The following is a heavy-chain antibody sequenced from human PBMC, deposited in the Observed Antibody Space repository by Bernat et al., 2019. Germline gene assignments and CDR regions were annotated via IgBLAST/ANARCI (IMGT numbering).Heavy chain of an antibody. Sequence: EVQLVEFGGGLVQPGGSLRLSCAASGFTFSTYWMSWVRQAPGKGLEWVANIREDGSEKFSVDSVKGRFTISRENGKNSLYLQMNSLRAEDTAVYHCANNSDYILDTWGNGTMVTVSS. V-gene: IGHV3-7*03. CDR1: GFTFSTYW. CDR2: IREDGSEK. CDR3: ANNSDYILDT. D-gene: IGHD3-22*01. J-gene: IGHJ3*02.